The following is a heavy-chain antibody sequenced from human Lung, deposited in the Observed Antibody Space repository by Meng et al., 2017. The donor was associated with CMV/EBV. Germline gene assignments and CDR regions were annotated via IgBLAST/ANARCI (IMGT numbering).Heavy chain of an antibody. D-gene: IGHD3-3*01. CDR2: IRYDGSNK. Sequence: GGSLRLXCAASGFTFSSYGMHWVRQAPGKGLEWVAFIRYDGSNKYYADSVKGRFTISRDNSKNTLYLQMNSLRAEDTAVYYCAKKYYDFWSGYYGDYYYYGVDVWGQGXTVTVSS. CDR1: GFTFSSYG. J-gene: IGHJ6*02. CDR3: AKKYYDFWSGYYGDYYYYGVDV. V-gene: IGHV3-30*02.